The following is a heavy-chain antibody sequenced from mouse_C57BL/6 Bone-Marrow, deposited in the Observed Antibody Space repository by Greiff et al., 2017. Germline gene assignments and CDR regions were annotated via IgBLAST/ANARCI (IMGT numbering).Heavy chain of an antibody. CDR1: GYTFTSYW. Sequence: QVQLKESGAELAKPGASVKLSCKASGYTFTSYWMHWVKQRPGQGLEWIGYINPSSGYTKYNQKFKDKATLTADKSSITAYMQLSSLTYEDSAVYYCAIMWLLFFGLWGPGNTLTVS. D-gene: IGHD2-3*01. CDR3: AIMWLLFFGL. V-gene: IGHV1-7*01. J-gene: IGHJ2*01. CDR2: INPSSGYT.